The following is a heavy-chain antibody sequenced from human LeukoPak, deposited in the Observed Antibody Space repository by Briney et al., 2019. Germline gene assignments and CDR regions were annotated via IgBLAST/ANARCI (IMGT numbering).Heavy chain of an antibody. D-gene: IGHD5-24*01. CDR3: ARGGGKRWLQIDY. CDR2: ISSSSSSTI. J-gene: IGHJ4*02. CDR1: GFTFSSYS. Sequence: GGSLRLSCAASGFTFSSYSMNWVRQAPGKGLEWVSYISSSSSSTIYYADSVKGQFTISRDNAKNSLYLQMNSLRAEDTAVYYCARGGGKRWLQIDYWGQGTLVTVSS. V-gene: IGHV3-48*01.